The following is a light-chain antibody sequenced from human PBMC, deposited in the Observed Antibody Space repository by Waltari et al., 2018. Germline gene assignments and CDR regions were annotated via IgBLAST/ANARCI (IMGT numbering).Light chain of an antibody. CDR2: DVS. V-gene: IGKV3-15*01. CDR1: QSVTDK. Sequence: TLSCKASQSVTDKIAWYQQKPGQAPSLLMYDVSTRASSIPARFSGSGSGTEFTLTISSLQSEDFAIYYCQQYHKWPPFTFGQGTKVE. J-gene: IGKJ2*01. CDR3: QQYHKWPPFT.